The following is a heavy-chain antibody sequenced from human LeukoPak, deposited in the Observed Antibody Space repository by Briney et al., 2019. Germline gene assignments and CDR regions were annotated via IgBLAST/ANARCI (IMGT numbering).Heavy chain of an antibody. CDR3: ARDHVTGTTLHDTFDI. CDR1: GFTFSSYW. CDR2: IKQDGSEK. J-gene: IGHJ3*02. V-gene: IGHV3-7*01. Sequence: GSLRLSCAASGFTFSSYWMSWVRQAPGKGLEWVANIKQDGSEKYYVDSVKGRFTISRDNAKNSLYLQMNSLRAEDTAVYYCARDHVTGTTLHDTFDIWGQGTMVTVSS. D-gene: IGHD1-20*01.